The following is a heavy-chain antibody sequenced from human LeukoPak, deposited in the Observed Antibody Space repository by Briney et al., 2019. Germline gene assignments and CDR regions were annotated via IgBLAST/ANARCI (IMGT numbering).Heavy chain of an antibody. J-gene: IGHJ4*02. CDR2: ISGSGGST. CDR1: GFTFSSYA. D-gene: IGHD6-13*01. V-gene: IGHV3-23*01. CDR3: ARRSGSSWSSFDY. Sequence: GGSLRLSCAASGFTFSSYAMSWVRQAPGKGLEWVSAISGSGGSTYYAPSVKGRLTISRDNFGNMLYLHLDSLRVEDTAIYYCARRSGSSWSSFDYWGQGALVTVSS.